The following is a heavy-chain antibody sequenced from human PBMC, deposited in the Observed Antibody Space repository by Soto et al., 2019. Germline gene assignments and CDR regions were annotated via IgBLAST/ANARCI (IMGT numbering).Heavy chain of an antibody. J-gene: IGHJ4*02. CDR1: GFTFSSYG. Sequence: QVQLVESGGDVVQPGRSLRLSCAASGFTFSSYGMQWVRQAPGKGLEWVAVISYDGINKYYADSVKGRFTISRDNSKNTLYLQMNSLRAEDTAVYYCAKSVYNWNDGFFDYWGQGTLVTVSS. CDR3: AKSVYNWNDGFFDY. V-gene: IGHV3-30*18. D-gene: IGHD1-1*01. CDR2: ISYDGINK.